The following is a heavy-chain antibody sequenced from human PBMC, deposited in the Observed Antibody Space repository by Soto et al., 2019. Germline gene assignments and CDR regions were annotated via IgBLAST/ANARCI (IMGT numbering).Heavy chain of an antibody. CDR2: IYHSGTT. J-gene: IGHJ6*02. D-gene: IGHD4-17*01. V-gene: IGHV4-30-2*01. Sequence: QLQLQESGSGLVKPSQTLSLTCAVSGGSISSGGYSWSWIRQPPGKGLEWIGYIYHSGTTYYNPSLKSRVTISVDRSKHQFSLKLSSVTAADTAVYYCARAHYGDYGYGIDVWGQGTTVTVSS. CDR1: GGSISSGGYS. CDR3: ARAHYGDYGYGIDV.